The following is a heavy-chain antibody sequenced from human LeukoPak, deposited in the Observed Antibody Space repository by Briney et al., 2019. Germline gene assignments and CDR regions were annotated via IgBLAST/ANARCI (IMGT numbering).Heavy chain of an antibody. CDR1: GGSISSYY. V-gene: IGHV4-59*01. CDR2: IYHSGST. CDR3: AREGAKNDYGDPLYFQH. D-gene: IGHD4-17*01. Sequence: SETLSLTCTVSGGSISSYYWSWIRQPSGKGLEWIGYIYHSGSTNYNPSLKSRVTISVDTSKNQFSLKLSSVTAADTAVYYCAREGAKNDYGDPLYFQHWGQGTLVTVSS. J-gene: IGHJ1*01.